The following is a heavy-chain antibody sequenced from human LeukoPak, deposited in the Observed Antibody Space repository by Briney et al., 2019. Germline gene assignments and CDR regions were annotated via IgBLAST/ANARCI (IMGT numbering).Heavy chain of an antibody. CDR1: GFTFSSYS. J-gene: IGHJ6*03. CDR2: ISSSSSYI. D-gene: IGHD5-24*01. CDR3: ARVEMATIFLQYYYMDV. V-gene: IGHV3-21*01. Sequence: PGGTLRLSCAASGFTFSSYSMNWVRQAPGKGLEWVSSISSSSSYIYYADSVKGRFTISRDNAKNSLHLQMNSLRAEDTAVYYCARVEMATIFLQYYYMDVWGKGTTVTVSS.